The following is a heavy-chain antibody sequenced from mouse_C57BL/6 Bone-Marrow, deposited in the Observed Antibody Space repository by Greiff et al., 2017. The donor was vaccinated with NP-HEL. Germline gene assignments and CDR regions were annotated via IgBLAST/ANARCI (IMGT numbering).Heavy chain of an antibody. V-gene: IGHV5-4*01. CDR1: GFTFSSYA. D-gene: IGHD1-1*01. J-gene: IGHJ3*01. Sequence: EVQLVESGGGLVKPGGSLKLSCAASGFTFSSYAMSWVRQTPEKRLEWVATLSDGGSYTYYPDNVKGRVTSYRDNAKNNLYLQMSHLKSEDTAMYYCARDLTVEAYWGQGTLVTVSA. CDR2: LSDGGSYT. CDR3: ARDLTVEAY.